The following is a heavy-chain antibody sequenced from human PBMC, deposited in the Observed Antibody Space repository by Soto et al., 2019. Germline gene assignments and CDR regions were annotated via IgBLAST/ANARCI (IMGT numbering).Heavy chain of an antibody. D-gene: IGHD4-17*01. CDR3: ARAVRKSYGDFDY. Sequence: SETQSLTCTVSGGYISSYYGSWIRQPPGKGLEWIGYIYYSGSTNYNPSLKSRVTISVDTSKNQFSLKLSSVTAADTAVYYCARAVRKSYGDFDYWGQGTLVTVSS. CDR1: GGYISSYY. V-gene: IGHV4-59*01. CDR2: IYYSGST. J-gene: IGHJ4*02.